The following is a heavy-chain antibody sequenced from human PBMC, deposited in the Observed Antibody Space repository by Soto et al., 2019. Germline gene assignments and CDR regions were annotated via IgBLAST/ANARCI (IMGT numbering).Heavy chain of an antibody. CDR2: IDPSDSYT. CDR3: ARLGGSRSSYPVGYYYYYGMDV. CDR1: GYSFTSYW. J-gene: IGHJ6*02. D-gene: IGHD2-2*01. Sequence: GESLKISCKGSGYSFTSYWISWVRQMPGKGLEWMGRIDPSDSYTNYSPSFQGHVTISADKSISTAYLQWSSLKASDTAMYYCARLGGSRSSYPVGYYYYYGMDVWGQGTTVTVSS. V-gene: IGHV5-10-1*01.